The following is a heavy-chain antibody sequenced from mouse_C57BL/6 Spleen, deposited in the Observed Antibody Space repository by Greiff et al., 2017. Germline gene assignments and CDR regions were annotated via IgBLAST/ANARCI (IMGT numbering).Heavy chain of an antibody. D-gene: IGHD1-1*01. J-gene: IGHJ4*01. Sequence: VQLQQSGPELVKPGASVKISCKASGYAFSSSWMHWVKQRPGKGLEWIGRIYPGDGDTNYNGKFKGKATLTADKSSSTAYMQLSSLTSEDSAVXVCERYYRYARDYWGQGTSVTVSS. CDR2: IYPGDGDT. V-gene: IGHV1-82*01. CDR1: GYAFSSSW. CDR3: ERYYRYARDY.